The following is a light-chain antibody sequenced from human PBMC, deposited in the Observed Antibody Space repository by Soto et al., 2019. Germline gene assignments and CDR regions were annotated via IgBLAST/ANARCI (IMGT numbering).Light chain of an antibody. CDR1: SSDVGGYNY. CDR2: EVD. J-gene: IGLJ2*01. CDR3: SSYAGSNNLV. Sequence: QSALTQPPSASGSPGQSVTISCTGTSSDVGGYNYVSWYQQHPGKAPKLMIYEVDNRPSGVPDRFSGSKSGNTASLTVSGLQAEDEADYYCSSYAGSNNLVFGGGTKLTVL. V-gene: IGLV2-8*01.